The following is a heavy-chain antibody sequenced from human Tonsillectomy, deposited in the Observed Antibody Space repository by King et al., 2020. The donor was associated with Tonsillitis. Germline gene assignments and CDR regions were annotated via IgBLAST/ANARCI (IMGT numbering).Heavy chain of an antibody. CDR1: GGSISSGTYS. CDR3: ARAANDFDWLLNPWFDP. V-gene: IGHV4-30-2*01. D-gene: IGHD3-9*01. Sequence: QLQESGSRLVMPSQTLSLTCTVSGGSISSGTYSWSWIRQPPGKGLEWIGYMFYSGSAYYNPSFKSRVTLSVDRSKNQFSLKLKSVTGADTAMYYCARAANDFDWLLNPWFDPWGQGTLVTVSS. J-gene: IGHJ5*01. CDR2: MFYSGSA.